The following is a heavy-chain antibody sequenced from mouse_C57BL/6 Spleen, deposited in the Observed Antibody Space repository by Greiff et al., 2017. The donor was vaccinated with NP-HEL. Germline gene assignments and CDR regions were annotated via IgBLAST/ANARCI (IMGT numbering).Heavy chain of an antibody. V-gene: IGHV1-64*01. CDR2: IHPNSGST. Sequence: QVQLQQPGAELVKPGASVKLSCKASGYTFTSYWMHWVKQRPGQGLEWIGMIHPNSGSTNYNEKFKSKATLTVDKSSSTAYMQLSSLTSEDSAVYYCAREGPYDYDDAMGYWGQGTSVTVSS. J-gene: IGHJ4*01. D-gene: IGHD2-4*01. CDR3: AREGPYDYDDAMGY. CDR1: GYTFTSYW.